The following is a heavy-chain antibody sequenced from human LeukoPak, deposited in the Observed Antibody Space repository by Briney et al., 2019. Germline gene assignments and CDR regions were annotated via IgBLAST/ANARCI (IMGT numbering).Heavy chain of an antibody. J-gene: IGHJ4*02. CDR2: ISSSSSYI. D-gene: IGHD3-3*01. CDR3: AREDYDFWSGYYSNVNFDY. V-gene: IGHV3-21*01. CDR1: GFTFSSYS. Sequence: GGSLRLSCAASGFTFSSYSMNWVRQAPGKGLEWVSSISSSSSYIYYADSVKGRFTISRDNAKNSLYLQMNSLRAEDTAVSYCAREDYDFWSGYYSNVNFDYWGQGTLVTVSS.